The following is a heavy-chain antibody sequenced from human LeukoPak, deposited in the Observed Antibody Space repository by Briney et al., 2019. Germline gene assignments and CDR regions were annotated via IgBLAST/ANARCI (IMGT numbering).Heavy chain of an antibody. CDR1: GSSISNYY. Sequence: SETLSLTCTISGSSISNYYWNWIRQSPGKGLEWIGYTYDRGGTSYNPSLESRVTISMDTSNNQFSLKVTSVTAADTAVYYCARGYNSGWYCDYWGQGTLVTVSS. J-gene: IGHJ4*02. CDR2: TYDRGGT. V-gene: IGHV4-59*08. D-gene: IGHD6-19*01. CDR3: ARGYNSGWYCDY.